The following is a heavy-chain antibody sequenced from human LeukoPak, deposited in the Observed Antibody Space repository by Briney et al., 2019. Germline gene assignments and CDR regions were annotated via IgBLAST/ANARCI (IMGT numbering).Heavy chain of an antibody. J-gene: IGHJ5*01. Sequence: GGSLRLSCATSGFSFSSYGMHWVRQAPGKGLEWVAVISYDGGNKYYADSVKGRFTISRDNSKNTLYLQMNSLRAEDTAVYYCAKRDDYVEIQDSWGQGALVTVSS. D-gene: IGHD4-17*01. V-gene: IGHV3-30*18. CDR1: GFSFSSYG. CDR3: AKRDDYVEIQDS. CDR2: ISYDGGNK.